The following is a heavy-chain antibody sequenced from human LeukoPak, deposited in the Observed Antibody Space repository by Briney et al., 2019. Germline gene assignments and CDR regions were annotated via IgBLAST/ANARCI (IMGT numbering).Heavy chain of an antibody. V-gene: IGHV3-15*01. Sequence: GGSLRLSCAASGFTFSNAWMSWVRQAPGKGLEWVGRIKSKTDGGTTDYAAPVKGRFTISRDDSKNTLHLQMNSLKTEDAAVYYCTTTYCGGDCSDYFDYWGQGTLVTVSS. CDR1: GFTFSNAW. J-gene: IGHJ4*02. D-gene: IGHD2-21*02. CDR3: TTTYCGGDCSDYFDY. CDR2: IKSKTDGGTT.